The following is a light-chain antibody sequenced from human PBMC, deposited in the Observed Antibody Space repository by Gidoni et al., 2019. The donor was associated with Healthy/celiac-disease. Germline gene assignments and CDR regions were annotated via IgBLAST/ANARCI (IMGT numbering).Light chain of an antibody. CDR3: QQSYSSLFT. V-gene: IGKV1-39*01. J-gene: IGKJ3*01. CDR2: AAS. Sequence: IQMTPSPSSLSASVGDRVTITCRASQSISSYLNWYQQKPGKAPKLLIYAASSLQSGVPSRFSGSGSGTEFTRTISSLKPEDFATYYCQQSYSSLFTFGPGTKVDIK. CDR1: QSISSY.